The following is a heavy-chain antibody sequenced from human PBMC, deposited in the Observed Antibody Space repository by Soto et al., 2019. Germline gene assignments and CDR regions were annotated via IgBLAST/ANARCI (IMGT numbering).Heavy chain of an antibody. CDR3: ARDIGDIVVVPAFRRGFFDY. CDR1: GFTFSSYG. CDR2: IWYGGSNK. Sequence: QVQLVESGGGVVQPGRSLRLSCAASGFTFSSYGMHWVRQAPGKGLEWVAVIWYGGSNKYYADSVKGRFTISRDNSKKTLYLQINSLRAEDTAVYYCARDIGDIVVVPAFRRGFFDYWGQGTLVTVSS. D-gene: IGHD2-2*01. V-gene: IGHV3-33*01. J-gene: IGHJ4*02.